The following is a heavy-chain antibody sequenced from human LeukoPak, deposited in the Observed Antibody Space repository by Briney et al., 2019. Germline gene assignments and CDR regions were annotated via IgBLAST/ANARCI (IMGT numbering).Heavy chain of an antibody. V-gene: IGHV3-30-3*01. CDR2: ISYDGSNK. CDR1: GFTFSSYA. J-gene: IGHJ3*02. Sequence: PGRSLRLSCAASGFTFSSYAMHWVRQAPGKGLEWVAVISYDGSNKYYADSVKGRFTISRDNAKNSLYLQMNSLRAEDTAVYYCARDPLGDYDAFDIWGQGTMVTVSS. D-gene: IGHD4-17*01. CDR3: ARDPLGDYDAFDI.